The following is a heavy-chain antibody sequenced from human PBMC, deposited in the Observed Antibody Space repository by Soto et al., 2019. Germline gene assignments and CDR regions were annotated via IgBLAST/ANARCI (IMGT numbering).Heavy chain of an antibody. V-gene: IGHV3-7*01. D-gene: IGHD4-17*01. CDR3: AKIVTTVTIEGALDI. CDR1: GFTFSSYW. Sequence: PGGSLRLSCAASGFTFSSYWMGWVRQAPGKGLEWVANIKQDGSEKYYVDSVKGRFTISRDNAKNSLYLQMNSLRAEDTAVYYCAKIVTTVTIEGALDIWGQGTMVTVSS. CDR2: IKQDGSEK. J-gene: IGHJ3*02.